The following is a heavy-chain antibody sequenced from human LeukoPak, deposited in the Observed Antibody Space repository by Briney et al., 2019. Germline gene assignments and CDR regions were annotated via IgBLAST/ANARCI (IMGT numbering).Heavy chain of an antibody. J-gene: IGHJ4*02. CDR3: ARDACTNGVCYYYFDY. V-gene: IGHV4-38-2*02. CDR1: GYSISSGYY. CDR2: IYHSGST. Sequence: SETLSLTCTVSGYSISSGYYWGWIRQPPGKGLEWIGSIYHSGSTYYNPSLKSRVTISVDTSKNQFSLKLSSVTAADTAVYYCARDACTNGVCYYYFDYWGQGTLVTVSS. D-gene: IGHD2-8*01.